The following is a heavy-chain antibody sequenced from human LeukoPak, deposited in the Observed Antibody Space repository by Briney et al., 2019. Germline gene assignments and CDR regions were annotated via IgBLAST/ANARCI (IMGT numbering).Heavy chain of an antibody. CDR1: GGSISSYY. CDR3: ARASLRYFDWLLNWFDP. D-gene: IGHD3-9*01. J-gene: IGHJ5*02. CDR2: IYTSGST. Sequence: PSETLSLTCTVSGGSISSYYWSWIRQPAGKGLEWIGRIYTSGSTNYNPSLKSRVTISVDTSKNQFSLKLSSVTAADTAVYYCARASLRYFDWLLNWFDPWGQGTLVTVSS. V-gene: IGHV4-4*07.